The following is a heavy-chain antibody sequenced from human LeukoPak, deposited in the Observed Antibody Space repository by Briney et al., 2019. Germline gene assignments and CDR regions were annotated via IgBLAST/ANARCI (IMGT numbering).Heavy chain of an antibody. CDR3: ARVDDTSGYFYKFDY. CDR2: IHYSGNT. J-gene: IGHJ4*02. V-gene: IGHV4-59*01. D-gene: IGHD3-22*01. CDR1: GGSISNYY. Sequence: SETLSLTCSVSGGSISNYYWSWIRQPPGKGLEWIAYIHYSGNTNYNPSLKSRVTISVDTSRNQFSLKLASVTAADTAVYYCARVDDTSGYFYKFDYWGQGTLVTVSS.